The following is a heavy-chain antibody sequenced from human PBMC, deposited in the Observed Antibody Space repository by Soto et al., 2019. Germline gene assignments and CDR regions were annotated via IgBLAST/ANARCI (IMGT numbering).Heavy chain of an antibody. CDR2: TGATGRTT. D-gene: IGHD1-20*01. J-gene: IGHJ4*02. Sequence: GVSLRLSCAASGFNFNIYAMTWVRRAPGKGLEWVSTTGATGRTTYYADSVKGRFTVSRDNSKNTLDLQMSNLRAEDTAVYYCATVHNTSRSFDYWGQGTLVTV. V-gene: IGHV3-23*01. CDR1: GFNFNIYA. CDR3: ATVHNTSRSFDY.